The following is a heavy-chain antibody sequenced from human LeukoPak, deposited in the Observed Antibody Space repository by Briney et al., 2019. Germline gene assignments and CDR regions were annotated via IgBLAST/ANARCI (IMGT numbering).Heavy chain of an antibody. J-gene: IGHJ4*02. V-gene: IGHV3-23*01. CDR2: ISVGGGDT. Sequence: GGSLRLSCAASGVTFSSYAMGWVRQAPGKGLEWVSSISVGGGDTFASDSVKGRFTITRENSKNTLYLQMTGLRVEDTAVYFCAKLNLGEMAYFDSWGQGTLVTVSS. CDR3: AKLNLGEMAYFDS. CDR1: GVTFSSYA. D-gene: IGHD3-16*01.